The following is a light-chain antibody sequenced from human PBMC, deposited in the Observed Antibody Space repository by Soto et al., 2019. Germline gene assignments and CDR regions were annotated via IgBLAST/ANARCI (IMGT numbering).Light chain of an antibody. Sequence: QSVLTQPPSASGTPGQRVTISCSGSSSNIGSNVVNWYQQFPGTAPKLLMYSNNQRPSGVPDRFSGSKSGTSASLAISGLQSEDEADYYCAAWDDSLKGPVFGGGTKLTVL. CDR2: SNN. J-gene: IGLJ2*01. V-gene: IGLV1-44*01. CDR1: SSNIGSNV. CDR3: AAWDDSLKGPV.